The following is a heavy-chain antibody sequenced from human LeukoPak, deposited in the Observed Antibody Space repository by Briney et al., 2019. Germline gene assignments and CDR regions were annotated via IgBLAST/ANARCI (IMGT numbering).Heavy chain of an antibody. J-gene: IGHJ3*02. V-gene: IGHV5-51*01. CDR2: IYPGDSDT. CDR1: GCRFTSYW. Sequence: GEPLKISCKGSGCRFTSYWIGGVRQMPGKGLEWMGIIYPGDSDTRYSPSFPGQVNISADKSISTAYLQWSSLKASDTAMYYCARLPGSDAFDIWGQGTMVAVSS. CDR3: ARLPGSDAFDI. D-gene: IGHD1-1*01.